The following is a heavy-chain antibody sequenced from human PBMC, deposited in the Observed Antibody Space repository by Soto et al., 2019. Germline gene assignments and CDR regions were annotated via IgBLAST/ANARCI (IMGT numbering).Heavy chain of an antibody. CDR1: GYTFTSYA. CDR2: INAGNGNT. CDR3: ARGNDILTGYPATLDY. Sequence: ASVKVSFKASGYTFTSYAMHWVRQAPGQRLEWMGWINAGNGNTKYSQKFQGRVTITSDTSASTAYMELSSLRSEDTSVYYSARGNDILTGYPATLDYWGQGTLVTVSS. V-gene: IGHV1-3*01. D-gene: IGHD3-9*01. J-gene: IGHJ4*02.